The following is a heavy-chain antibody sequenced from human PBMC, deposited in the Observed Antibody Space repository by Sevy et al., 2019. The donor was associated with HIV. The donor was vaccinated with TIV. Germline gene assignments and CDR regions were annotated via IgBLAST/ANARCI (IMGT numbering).Heavy chain of an antibody. CDR2: ISYDGTNK. Sequence: GGSLRLSCAASGFTFKTYAMHWVRQAPGGGLEWVAVISYDGTNKYYAASVKGRFTISRDDSKNTVFLQMNSLKSEDTAVYYCARDNRPLEGATNYFDYWGQGSLVTVSS. CDR1: GFTFKTYA. V-gene: IGHV3-30-3*01. J-gene: IGHJ4*02. D-gene: IGHD1-26*01. CDR3: ARDNRPLEGATNYFDY.